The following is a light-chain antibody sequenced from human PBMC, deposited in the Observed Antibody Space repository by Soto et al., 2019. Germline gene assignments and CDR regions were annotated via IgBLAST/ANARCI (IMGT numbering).Light chain of an antibody. CDR3: MQTLQTPYT. CDR1: QNLLHSSGYKF. J-gene: IGKJ2*01. CDR2: LGT. Sequence: DLVMTQSPLSLPVTAGEPASISCRSSQNLLHSSGYKFLDWYLQKPGQSPQLLIYLGTNRASGVPDRFSGSGSGSDFTLKISRVEAEDVGVYYCMQTLQTPYTFGQGTKLEIK. V-gene: IGKV2-28*01.